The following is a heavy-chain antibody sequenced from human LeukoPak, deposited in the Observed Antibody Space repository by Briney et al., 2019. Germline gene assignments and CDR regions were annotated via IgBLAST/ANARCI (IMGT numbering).Heavy chain of an antibody. D-gene: IGHD1-26*01. CDR1: SLIFINYW. V-gene: IGHV3-7*01. Sequence: PGGSLRLSGAASSLIFINYWMGGVGRAPGKGREGGADIKKDGSGKYYVDSVKGRFTISRDNAENSLYLQMNSLRADDTAVYHCARQETSSYSGAFDIWGQGTMVTVSS. J-gene: IGHJ3*02. CDR3: ARQETSSYSGAFDI. CDR2: IKKDGSGK.